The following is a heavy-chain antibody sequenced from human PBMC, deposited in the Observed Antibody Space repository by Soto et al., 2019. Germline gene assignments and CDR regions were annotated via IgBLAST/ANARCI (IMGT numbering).Heavy chain of an antibody. J-gene: IGHJ3*02. V-gene: IGHV1-18*01. CDR3: ARETYYYDSSRPGAFAI. D-gene: IGHD3-22*01. Sequence: ASVKVSCKASGYTFTSYGISWVRQAPGQGLEWMGWISAYNGNTNYAQKLQGRVTMTTDTSTSTAYMELRSLRSDDTAVNYCARETYYYDSSRPGAFAIWGQGTMVTVSS. CDR1: GYTFTSYG. CDR2: ISAYNGNT.